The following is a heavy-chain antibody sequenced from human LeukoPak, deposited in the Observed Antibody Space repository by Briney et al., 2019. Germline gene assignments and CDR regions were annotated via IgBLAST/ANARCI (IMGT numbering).Heavy chain of an antibody. CDR3: ARDPGGYDFDY. V-gene: IGHV1-2*04. CDR1: GYTFTGYY. Sequence: ASVKVSCKASGYTFTGYYMHWVRQAPGQGLEWMGWINPNSGGTNYAQKFQGWVTMTRDTSISTAYMELSRLRSDDTAEYYCARDPGGYDFDYWGQGTLVTVSS. CDR2: INPNSGGT. D-gene: IGHD5-12*01. J-gene: IGHJ4*02.